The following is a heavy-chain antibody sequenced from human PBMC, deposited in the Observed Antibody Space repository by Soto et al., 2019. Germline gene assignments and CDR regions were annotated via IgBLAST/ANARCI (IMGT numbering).Heavy chain of an antibody. CDR3: ARHYYDSSGYSPLRY. CDR2: IYSGGST. D-gene: IGHD3-22*01. V-gene: IGHV3-53*01. Sequence: GGSLRLSCAASGFTVSSNYMSWVRQAPGKGLEWVSVIYSGGSTYYADSVKGRFTISRDNSKNTLYLQMNSLRAEDTAVYYCARHYYDSSGYSPLRYWGQGTLVTVSS. CDR1: GFTVSSNY. J-gene: IGHJ4*02.